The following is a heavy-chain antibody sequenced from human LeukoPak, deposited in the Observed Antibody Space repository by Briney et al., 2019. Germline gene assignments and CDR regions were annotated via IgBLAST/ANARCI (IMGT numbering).Heavy chain of an antibody. D-gene: IGHD2-2*02. V-gene: IGHV4-34*01. Sequence: SETLSLTCAVYGGSFSGYYWSWIRQPPGKALEWIGEINHSGSTNYNPSLKSRVSISVDTSKNQFSLKLSSVTAADTAVYYCARGIVVVPAAISLSRPGARFDHWGQGTLVTVSS. J-gene: IGHJ4*02. CDR2: INHSGST. CDR3: ARGIVVVPAAISLSRPGARFDH. CDR1: GGSFSGYY.